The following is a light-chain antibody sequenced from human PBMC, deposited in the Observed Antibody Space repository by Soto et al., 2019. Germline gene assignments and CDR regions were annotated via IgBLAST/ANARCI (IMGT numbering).Light chain of an antibody. Sequence: QSALTQPASVSGSPGQSITISCTGTSSDVGGYNYVSWYQQHPGKAPKLMIYEVSNRPSGVSNRFSGYESGNTASLTISGLQAEDEADYYCSSYTSSSSYVFGTGTKVTVL. CDR2: EVS. CDR1: SSDVGGYNY. CDR3: SSYTSSSSYV. J-gene: IGLJ1*01. V-gene: IGLV2-14*01.